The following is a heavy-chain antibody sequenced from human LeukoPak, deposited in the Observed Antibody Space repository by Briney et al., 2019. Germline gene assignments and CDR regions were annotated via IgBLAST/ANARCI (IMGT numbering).Heavy chain of an antibody. CDR3: AKGAAARSYVYFDY. D-gene: IGHD6-6*01. Sequence: GGSLRLSRAASGFTFSSSAMSWVRQAPGKGLGWVSIITGGSADTYYADSVRGRFTISRDNSKNTLYLQMNSLRAEDSAVYYCAKGAAARSYVYFDYWGQGTLVTVSS. CDR1: GFTFSSSA. CDR2: ITGGSADT. V-gene: IGHV3-23*01. J-gene: IGHJ4*02.